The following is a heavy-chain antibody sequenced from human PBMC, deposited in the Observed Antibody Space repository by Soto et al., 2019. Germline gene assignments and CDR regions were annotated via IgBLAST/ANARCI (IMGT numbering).Heavy chain of an antibody. V-gene: IGHV4-28*01. Sequence: XTLSLLGGVSSXSLSSDDWWVWILQPPGKGLEWIGYIHCSGITYSNPSLKSRLTMSVDTSKNQFSLKLGSVPAVDTAVYYCATKDNGKYYFDFSGQGTLGTVSS. CDR2: IHCSGIT. CDR1: SXSLSSDDW. D-gene: IGHD1-26*01. CDR3: ATKDNGKYYFDF. J-gene: IGHJ4*02.